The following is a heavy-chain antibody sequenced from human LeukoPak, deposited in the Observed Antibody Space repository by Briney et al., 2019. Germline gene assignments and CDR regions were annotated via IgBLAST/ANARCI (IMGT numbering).Heavy chain of an antibody. CDR1: GGSLSSGGYY. CDR3: ARPNSSSWYVNSCDP. CDR2: IYYSGST. V-gene: IGHV4-31*03. D-gene: IGHD6-13*01. J-gene: IGHJ5*02. Sequence: SETLSLTCTVSGGSLSSGGYYWSWIRQHPGEGLEWIGYIYYSGSTYYNPSLKSRVTISVDTSKNQFSLKLSSVTAADPAVYYCARPNSSSWYVNSCDPWGQGTLVTAST.